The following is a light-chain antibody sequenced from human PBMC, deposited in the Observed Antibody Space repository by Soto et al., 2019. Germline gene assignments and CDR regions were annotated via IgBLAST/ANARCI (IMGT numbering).Light chain of an antibody. CDR3: QQYGSSPAT. CDR1: QSVSSSY. V-gene: IGKV3-20*01. Sequence: EIVLTQSPGTLSLSPGERVTLSCRASQSVSSSYLAWYQQKPGQSPRLLIYGPSSRATGIPDRFSGSGSGTDFTLTISRLEPEDFAVYYCQQYGSSPATFGQGTKGEIK. J-gene: IGKJ1*01. CDR2: GPS.